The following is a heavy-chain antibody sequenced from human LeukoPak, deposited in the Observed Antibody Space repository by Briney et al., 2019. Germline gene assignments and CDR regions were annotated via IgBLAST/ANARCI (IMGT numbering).Heavy chain of an antibody. CDR1: GFTFSSYA. CDR3: AKPIYSGSYMAYFDY. V-gene: IGHV3-23*01. J-gene: IGHJ4*02. Sequence: PGGSLRLSCAASGFTFSSYAMSWVRQAPGKGLEWVSAISGSGGSTYYADSVKGRFTISRDNSKNTLYLQMNSLRAEDTAVYYCAKPIYSGSYMAYFDYWGQGTLVTVSS. D-gene: IGHD1-26*01. CDR2: ISGSGGST.